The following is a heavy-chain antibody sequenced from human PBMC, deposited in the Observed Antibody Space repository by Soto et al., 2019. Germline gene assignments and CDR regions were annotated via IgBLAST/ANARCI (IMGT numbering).Heavy chain of an antibody. V-gene: IGHV4-31*03. CDR2: IYYSGST. CDR3: ARAPFITMIVVVALDAFDI. J-gene: IGHJ3*02. D-gene: IGHD3-22*01. CDR1: GGSISSGGYY. Sequence: CTVSGGSISSGGYYWSWIRQHPGKGLEWIGYIYYSGSTYYNPSLKSRVTISVDTSKNQFSLKLSSVTAADTAVYYCARAPFITMIVVVALDAFDIWGQGTMVTVSS.